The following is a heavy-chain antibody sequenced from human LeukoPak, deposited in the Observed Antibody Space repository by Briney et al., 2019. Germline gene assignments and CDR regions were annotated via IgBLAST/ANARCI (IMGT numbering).Heavy chain of an antibody. CDR1: GFTFDDYA. CDR2: ISWNSGSI. J-gene: IGHJ3*01. V-gene: IGHV3-9*01. D-gene: IGHD6-13*01. Sequence: GRSLRLSCAASGFTFDDYAMHWVRQAPGKGLEWVSGISWNSGSIGYADSVKGRFTISRDNAKNSLYLQMTSLRAEDTALYYCAKDATAVPGTVYMDVWGQGTMVTVSS. CDR3: AKDATAVPGTVYMDV.